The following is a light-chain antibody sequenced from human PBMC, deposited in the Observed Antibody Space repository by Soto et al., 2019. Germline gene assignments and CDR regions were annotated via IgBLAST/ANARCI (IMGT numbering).Light chain of an antibody. CDR1: QSISTW. CDR2: DAS. Sequence: DIQMTQSPSTLSASVGDRVTITCRASQSISTWLAWYQQKPGKAPKLLIYDASSLDSGVPSRFSGSGSGTEFTLTISILQPDDFATYYCQQYDSYSWPFGQGTKVEIK. CDR3: QQYDSYSWP. J-gene: IGKJ1*01. V-gene: IGKV1-5*01.